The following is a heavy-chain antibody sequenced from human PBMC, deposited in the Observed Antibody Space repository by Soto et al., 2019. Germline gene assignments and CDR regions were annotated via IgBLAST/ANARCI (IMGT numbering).Heavy chain of an antibody. D-gene: IGHD2-2*01. CDR3: VKGNQLLRYYFEY. V-gene: IGHV3-64D*06. CDR1: GFTFSNFA. Sequence: GGSLRLSCSASGFTFSNFAMHWVRQAPGKGLEYVSGITSNGDNTYHADSVQGRFTISRDNSKSTLYLQMTSLRVEDTAVYYCVKGNQLLRYYFEYWGRGALVTAPQ. J-gene: IGHJ4*02. CDR2: ITSNGDNT.